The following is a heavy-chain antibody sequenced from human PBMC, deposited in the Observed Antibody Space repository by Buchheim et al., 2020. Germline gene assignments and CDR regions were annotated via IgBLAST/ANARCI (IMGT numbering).Heavy chain of an antibody. CDR1: GFTFSSYS. CDR3: ARDLMQYSSGWSFDY. CDR2: ISSSSSYI. J-gene: IGHJ4*02. D-gene: IGHD6-19*01. Sequence: EVQLVESGGGLVKPGGSLRLSCAASGFTFSSYSMNWVRQAPGKGLEWVSSISSSSSYIYYADSVKGRFAISRDNAKNSLYLQMNSLRAEDTAVYYCARDLMQYSSGWSFDYWGQGTL. V-gene: IGHV3-21*01.